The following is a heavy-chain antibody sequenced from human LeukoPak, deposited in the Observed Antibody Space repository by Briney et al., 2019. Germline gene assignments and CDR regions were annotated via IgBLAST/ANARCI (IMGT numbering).Heavy chain of an antibody. V-gene: IGHV5-51*01. CDR1: GYSFTSYW. Sequence: GESLKISCKASGYSFTSYWIGWVRQMPGKGLEWMGIIYPGDSDTKYSPSFQGQVTISADKSISTAYLQWSSLKASDSAMFYCATPPKVFCAGGNCSFWFFYFGAKGKMAPVS. J-gene: IGHJ3*01. CDR3: ATPPKVFCAGGNCSFWFFYF. CDR2: IYPGDSDT. D-gene: IGHD3-9*01.